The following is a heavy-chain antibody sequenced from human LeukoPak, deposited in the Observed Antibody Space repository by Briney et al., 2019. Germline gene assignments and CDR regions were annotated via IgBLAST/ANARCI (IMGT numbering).Heavy chain of an antibody. Sequence: GGALRLSCASSGFTFIDYYMSWIRQAPGKGLEGVSYISSSGSTIYYAGSVKGRFTISRDNAKNSLYLQMNSLRAEDTAVYYCASDYGGNFDYWGQGTLVTVSS. CDR2: ISSSGSTI. CDR1: GFTFIDYY. V-gene: IGHV3-11*01. D-gene: IGHD3-16*01. J-gene: IGHJ4*02. CDR3: ASDYGGNFDY.